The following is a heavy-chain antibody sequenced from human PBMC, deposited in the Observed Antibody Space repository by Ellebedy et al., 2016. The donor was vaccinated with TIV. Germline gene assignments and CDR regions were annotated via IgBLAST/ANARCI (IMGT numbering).Heavy chain of an antibody. CDR3: ARDQRLSSSSLSRYHYYGMDV. CDR1: GFTFSSYW. J-gene: IGHJ6*02. Sequence: GGSLRLSCAASGFTFSSYWMSWVRQAPGKGLEWVANIKQVGSANYYVDSVKGRFTISRDNAKNSLYLHMNSLRAEDTAVYYCARDQRLSSSSLSRYHYYGMDVWGQGTTVTVSS. CDR2: IKQVGSAN. D-gene: IGHD6-6*01. V-gene: IGHV3-7*04.